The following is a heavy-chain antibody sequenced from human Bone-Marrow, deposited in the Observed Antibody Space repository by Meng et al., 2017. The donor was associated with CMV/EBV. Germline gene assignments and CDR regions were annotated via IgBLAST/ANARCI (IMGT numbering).Heavy chain of an antibody. D-gene: IGHD3-22*01. Sequence: GESLKISCAASGFTFSSYSMNWVRQAPGKGLEWVSYISSSSSTIYYADSVKGRFTISRDNAKNSLYLQMNSLRAEDTAVYYCALGLLAYYYDSSGYDYCGQGTLVTVSS. CDR1: GFTFSSYS. CDR2: ISSSSSTI. J-gene: IGHJ4*02. V-gene: IGHV3-48*04. CDR3: ALGLLAYYYDSSGYDY.